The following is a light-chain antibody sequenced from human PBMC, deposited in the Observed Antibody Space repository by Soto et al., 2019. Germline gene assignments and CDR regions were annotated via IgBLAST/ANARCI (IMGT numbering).Light chain of an antibody. J-gene: IGKJ1*01. CDR1: QGISTW. Sequence: DIQMTQVPSSLSASVGDRVNITCRASQGISTWLAWYQQKPERAPKSLIYAASRLQSGVPPRFSGSGSETDFTLTISSLQPEDFATYYCQQYNRYPRTFGQGTKVEIK. V-gene: IGKV1D-16*01. CDR3: QQYNRYPRT. CDR2: AAS.